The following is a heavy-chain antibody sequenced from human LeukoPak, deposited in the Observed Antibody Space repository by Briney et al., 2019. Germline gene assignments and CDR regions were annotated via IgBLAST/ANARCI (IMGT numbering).Heavy chain of an antibody. D-gene: IGHD3-10*01. V-gene: IGHV4-39*01. CDR2: IYYSGTT. CDR1: GVSISSSNSY. CDR3: AKHYMGSSYNHGLDC. J-gene: IGHJ4*02. Sequence: SETQSLTCTVSGVSISSSNSYWGWIRQPPGKGLEWIGSIYYSGTTYYNPSLKSRVTISVDTSKNQFSLKLSSVTAADTALYYCAKHYMGSSYNHGLDCWGRGTLVTVSS.